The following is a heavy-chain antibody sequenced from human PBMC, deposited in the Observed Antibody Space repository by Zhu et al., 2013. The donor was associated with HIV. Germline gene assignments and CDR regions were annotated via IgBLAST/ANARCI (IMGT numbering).Heavy chain of an antibody. CDR2: IVVGSGNT. Sequence: QMQLVQSGPEVKKPGTSVKVSCKASGFTFTSSAVQWVRQARGQRLEWIGWIVVGSGNTNYAQKFQERVTITRDMSTSTAYMELSSLRSEDTAVYYCASSIAAAGRPFYWGQGTLVTVSS. V-gene: IGHV1-58*01. CDR3: ASSIAAAGRPFY. D-gene: IGHD6-13*01. J-gene: IGHJ4*02. CDR1: GFTFTSSA.